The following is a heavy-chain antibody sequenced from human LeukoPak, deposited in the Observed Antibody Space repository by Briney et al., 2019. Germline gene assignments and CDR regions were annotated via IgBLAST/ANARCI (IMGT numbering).Heavy chain of an antibody. Sequence: GGSLRLSCAASGFTFSGFGMNWVRQAPGKGLEWVSSVSRSSSDTYYADSVKGRFTISRDNAKNSLYLQMNSLRAEDTAVYYCAKGGGIAAAGTWGYFDYWGQGTLVTVSS. CDR1: GFTFSGFG. CDR3: AKGGGIAAAGTWGYFDY. V-gene: IGHV3-21*04. D-gene: IGHD6-13*01. CDR2: VSRSSSDT. J-gene: IGHJ4*02.